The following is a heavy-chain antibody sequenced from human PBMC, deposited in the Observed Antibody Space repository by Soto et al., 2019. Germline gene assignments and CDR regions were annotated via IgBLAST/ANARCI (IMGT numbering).Heavy chain of an antibody. Sequence: QVQLVQSGPEVKKPGASVKVSCKTSGYTCTSYGISWVRPSPGQGLEWMGWISTDKGKTNYAQKFQGRVTMTTDTSTSTAYMELRSLRSDDTAVYYCATRSPEFDFWGQGTLVTVSS. J-gene: IGHJ4*02. CDR3: ATRSPEFDF. D-gene: IGHD3-16*01. CDR2: ISTDKGKT. V-gene: IGHV1-18*01. CDR1: GYTCTSYG.